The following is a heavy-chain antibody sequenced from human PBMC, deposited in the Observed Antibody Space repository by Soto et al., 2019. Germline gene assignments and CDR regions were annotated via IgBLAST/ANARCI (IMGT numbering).Heavy chain of an antibody. Sequence: PGGSLRRSCEASGFTFSRYSMNWVRQAPGRGLEWVSYITSASTTIYYADSVKGRFTISRDNAKNSVDLQMNSLRDEDTAVYFCVRDECYTDCYFDYSGQGTPGTVSS. V-gene: IGHV3-48*02. CDR3: VRDECYTDCYFDY. J-gene: IGHJ4*02. D-gene: IGHD3-16*02. CDR2: ITSASTTI. CDR1: GFTFSRYS.